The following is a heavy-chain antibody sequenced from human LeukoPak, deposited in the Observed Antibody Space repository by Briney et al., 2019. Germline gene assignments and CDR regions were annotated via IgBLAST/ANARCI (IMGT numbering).Heavy chain of an antibody. D-gene: IGHD1-26*01. CDR1: GGSFGGYY. Sequence: PSETLSLTCAVYGGSFGGYYWSWIRQPPGKGLEWIGEINHSGSTNYNPSLKSRVTISVDTSKNQFSLKLSSVTAADTAVYYCARRSGSYYNYFDYWGQGTLVTVSS. J-gene: IGHJ4*02. V-gene: IGHV4-34*01. CDR3: ARRSGSYYNYFDY. CDR2: INHSGST.